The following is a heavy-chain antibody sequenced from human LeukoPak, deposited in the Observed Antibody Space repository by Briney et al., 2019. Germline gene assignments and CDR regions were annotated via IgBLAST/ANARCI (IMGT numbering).Heavy chain of an antibody. CDR1: GGSISSGGYY. J-gene: IGHJ4*02. V-gene: IGHV4-31*03. D-gene: IGHD4-23*01. Sequence: SETLSLTCTVSGGSISSGGYYWSWIRQHPGKGLEWIGYIYYSGSTNYNPSLKSRVTISVDTSKNQFSLKLSSVTAADTAVYYCARGLDYGGNSELDYWGQGTLVTVSS. CDR3: ARGLDYGGNSELDY. CDR2: IYYSGST.